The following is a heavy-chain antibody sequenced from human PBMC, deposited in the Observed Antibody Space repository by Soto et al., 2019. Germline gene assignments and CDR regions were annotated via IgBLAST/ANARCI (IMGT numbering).Heavy chain of an antibody. V-gene: IGHV4-39*01. CDR2: IYFSGSA. Sequence: PSETLSLTCAVSGDSISSSRYYWGWIRQPPGKGLEWIASIYFSGSAYYNPSLKSRVTISIDTSKSQFSLRLNSVTAADTAVYYCASYNGSESFYYNGIDYWGQGTLVTVYS. CDR1: GDSISSSRYY. D-gene: IGHD3-10*01. CDR3: ASYNGSESFYYNGIDY. J-gene: IGHJ4*02.